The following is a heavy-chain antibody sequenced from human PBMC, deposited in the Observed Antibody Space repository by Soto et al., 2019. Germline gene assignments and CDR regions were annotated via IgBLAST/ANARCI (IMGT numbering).Heavy chain of an antibody. CDR2: ISYSGST. V-gene: IGHV4-59*01. Sequence: SETLSLTCSVYGASITTYYWSWIRQPPGEGLEWIGSISYSGSTKYNPSLESRVMISLDTSKNQFSLRLTSVTAADTALYYCARDWDSSGLFDPWGQGALVTVSS. CDR3: ARDWDSSGLFDP. CDR1: GASITTYY. D-gene: IGHD3-10*01. J-gene: IGHJ5*02.